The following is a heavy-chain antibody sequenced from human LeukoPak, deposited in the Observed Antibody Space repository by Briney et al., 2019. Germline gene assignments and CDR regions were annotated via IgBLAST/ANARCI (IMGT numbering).Heavy chain of an antibody. CDR3: AKDQGLLWFGELLYCFDY. CDR1: GFTFSSYA. CDR2: ISGSGGST. J-gene: IGHJ4*02. D-gene: IGHD3-10*01. V-gene: IGHV3-23*01. Sequence: PGGSLRLSCAASGFTFSSYAMSWVRQAPGEGLEWVSAISGSGGSTYYADSVKGRFTIPRDNSKNTLYLQMNSLRAEDTAVYYCAKDQGLLWFGELLYCFDYWGQGTLVTVSS.